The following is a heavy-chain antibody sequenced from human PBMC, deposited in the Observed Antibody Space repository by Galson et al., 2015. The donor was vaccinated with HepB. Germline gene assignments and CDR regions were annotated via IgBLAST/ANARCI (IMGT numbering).Heavy chain of an antibody. CDR1: GVSISSYNW. D-gene: IGHD2-2*01. Sequence: SETLSLTCDVSGVSISSYNWWSWVRQTPGKGLEWIGEIFHSGSPNYNPSLQSRVTISVDKSKNQFALNLTSVTAADTAVYYCARVPEGVVTAAIRMYAWFDPWGPGTLVTVSS. CDR2: IFHSGSP. CDR3: ARVPEGVVTAAIRMYAWFDP. V-gene: IGHV4/OR15-8*01. J-gene: IGHJ5*02.